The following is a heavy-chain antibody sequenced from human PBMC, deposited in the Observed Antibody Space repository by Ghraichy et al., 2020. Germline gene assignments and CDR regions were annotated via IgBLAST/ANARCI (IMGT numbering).Heavy chain of an antibody. CDR3: AKDQRGSTSLFNYYYYGMDV. Sequence: GGSLRLSCAASGFTFSSYGMHWVRQAPGKGLEWVAVISYDGSNKYYADSVKGRFTISRDNSKNTLYLQMNSLRAEDTAVYYCAKDQRGSTSLFNYYYYGMDVWGQGTTVTVSS. CDR1: GFTFSSYG. J-gene: IGHJ6*02. V-gene: IGHV3-30*18. D-gene: IGHD2-2*01. CDR2: ISYDGSNK.